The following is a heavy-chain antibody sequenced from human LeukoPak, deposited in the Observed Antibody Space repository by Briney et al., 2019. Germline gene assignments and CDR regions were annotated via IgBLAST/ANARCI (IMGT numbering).Heavy chain of an antibody. D-gene: IGHD6-13*01. CDR1: GGSISSYY. J-gene: IGHJ4*02. Sequence: SETLSLTCTVSGGSISSYYWSWIRQPAGKGLEWIGRIYTSGSTNYNPSLKSRVTISVDKSKNQFSLKLSSVTAADTAVYYCAREDLAAAGFDYWGQGTLVTISS. CDR2: IYTSGST. CDR3: AREDLAAAGFDY. V-gene: IGHV4-4*07.